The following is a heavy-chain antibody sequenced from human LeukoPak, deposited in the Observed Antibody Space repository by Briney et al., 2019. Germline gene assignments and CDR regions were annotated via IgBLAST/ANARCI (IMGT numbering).Heavy chain of an antibody. D-gene: IGHD2-15*01. V-gene: IGHV3-52*01. Sequence: GGSLRLSCAASGFTFSSSWMHWVCQAPEKGLEWVADIKCDGSEKYYVDSVKGRLTISRDNAKNSLSLQMNSLRAEDTAVFYCSRTGYFDIWGQGTMVTVSS. CDR1: GFTFSSSW. CDR2: IKCDGSEK. J-gene: IGHJ3*02. CDR3: SRTGYFDI.